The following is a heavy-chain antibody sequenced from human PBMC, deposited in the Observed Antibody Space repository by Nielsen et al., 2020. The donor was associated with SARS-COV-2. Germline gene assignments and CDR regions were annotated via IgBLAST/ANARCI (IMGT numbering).Heavy chain of an antibody. Sequence: GESLKISCAASGFTVSSNYMSWVRQAPGKGLEWVSVIYSGGSTYYADSVKGRFTISRDNSKKTPYLQMNSLRAEDTAVYYCASYYYDSSGRAEYFQHWGQGTLVTVSS. J-gene: IGHJ1*01. CDR1: GFTVSSNY. CDR2: IYSGGST. D-gene: IGHD3-22*01. V-gene: IGHV3-53*01. CDR3: ASYYYDSSGRAEYFQH.